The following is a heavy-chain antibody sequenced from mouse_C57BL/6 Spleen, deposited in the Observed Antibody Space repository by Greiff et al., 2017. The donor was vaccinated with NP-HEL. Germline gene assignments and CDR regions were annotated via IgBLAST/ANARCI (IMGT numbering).Heavy chain of an antibody. D-gene: IGHD1-1*01. CDR2: IYPGSGNT. CDR1: GYTFTDYY. V-gene: IGHV1-76*01. J-gene: IGHJ2*01. Sequence: VQLQQSGAELVRPGASVKLSCKASGYTFTDYYINWVKQRPGQGLEWIARIYPGSGNTYYNEKFKGKATLTAEKSSSTAYMQLSSLTSEDSAVYFCARSEGLITTVGNFDYWGQGTTLTVSS. CDR3: ARSEGLITTVGNFDY.